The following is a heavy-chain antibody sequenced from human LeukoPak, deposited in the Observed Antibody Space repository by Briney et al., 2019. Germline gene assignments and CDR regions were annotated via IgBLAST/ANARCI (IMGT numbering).Heavy chain of an antibody. Sequence: SETLSLTCTVSGGSISSSSYYWGWGRQPRGKGLEWIVSIYYSGSTYYNQALKSRITITVNTDKNQFSRKLSSVIAADTAVYYCARGRTAGSGWYLRIKDSVDPWGQGTLVTVSS. D-gene: IGHD6-19*01. V-gene: IGHV4-39*07. CDR3: ARGRTAGSGWYLRIKDSVDP. CDR2: IYYSGST. CDR1: GGSISSSSYY. J-gene: IGHJ5*02.